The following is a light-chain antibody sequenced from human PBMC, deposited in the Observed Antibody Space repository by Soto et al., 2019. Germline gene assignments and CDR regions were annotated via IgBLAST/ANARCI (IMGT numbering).Light chain of an antibody. J-gene: IGLJ1*01. Sequence: QSVLTQPPSASGSPGQSVTISCTGTSSDIGVYNYVSWYQQHPGKAPKLMLYEVSKRPSGVPDRFSGSKSGNTASLTVSGLQAEDEADYYCTSYSSTSFYVFGPGTKLTVL. CDR1: SSDIGVYNY. CDR3: TSYSSTSFYV. CDR2: EVS. V-gene: IGLV2-8*01.